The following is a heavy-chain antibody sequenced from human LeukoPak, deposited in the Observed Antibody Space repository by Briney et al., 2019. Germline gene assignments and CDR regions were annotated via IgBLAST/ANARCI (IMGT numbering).Heavy chain of an antibody. D-gene: IGHD3-22*01. CDR1: GGSISSYY. Sequence: SETLSLTCTVSGGSISSYYWSWIRQPAGKGLEWIGRIYSSGSTNYNPSLKSRVTMSLDTSKNQFSLKLSSVTAADTAVYYCARERITMIVVVIDWYFDLWGRGTLVTVSS. J-gene: IGHJ2*01. CDR2: IYSSGST. CDR3: ARERITMIVVVIDWYFDL. V-gene: IGHV4-4*07.